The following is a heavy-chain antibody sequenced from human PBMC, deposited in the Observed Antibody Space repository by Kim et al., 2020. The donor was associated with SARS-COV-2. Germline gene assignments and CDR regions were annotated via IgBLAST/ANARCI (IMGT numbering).Heavy chain of an antibody. J-gene: IGHJ4*02. CDR3: AKGSDGSGKDY. CDR1: GFTFSSYE. D-gene: IGHD6-13*01. Sequence: GGSLRLSCAASGFTFSSYEMNWVHQAPGKGLEWVSCISSSGGTTYYADSVKGRFTISRDNAHNSLYLQMNSLRAEDTALYYCAKGSDGSGKDYWGQGTLVP. V-gene: IGHV3-48*03. CDR2: ISSSGGTT.